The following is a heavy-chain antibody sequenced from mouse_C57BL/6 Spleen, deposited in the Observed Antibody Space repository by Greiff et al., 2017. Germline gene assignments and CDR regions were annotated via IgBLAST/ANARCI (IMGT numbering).Heavy chain of an antibody. V-gene: IGHV1-64*01. CDR1: GYTFTSYW. CDR3: ARNRKGGSSLDAMDY. CDR2: IHPNSGST. J-gene: IGHJ4*01. D-gene: IGHD1-1*01. Sequence: QVQLQQSGAELVKPGASVKLSCKASGYTFTSYWMHWVKQRPGQGLEWIGMIHPNSGSTNYNEKFKSKATLTVDKSSSTAYMQLSSLTSEDSAVYYCARNRKGGSSLDAMDYWGQGTSVTVSS.